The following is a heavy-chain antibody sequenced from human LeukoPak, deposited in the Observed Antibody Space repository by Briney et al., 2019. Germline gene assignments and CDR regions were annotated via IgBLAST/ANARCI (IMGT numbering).Heavy chain of an antibody. CDR3: ARGSVVAMD. Sequence: GGSLRLSCAASGFTFSSYAMSWVRQAPGKGLECISGFSGSGGSTYYADSVKGRFTISRDNAKNSLYLQMNSLRAEDTAVYYCARGSVVAMDWGQGTLVTVSS. V-gene: IGHV3-23*01. D-gene: IGHD2-15*01. CDR2: FSGSGGST. J-gene: IGHJ4*02. CDR1: GFTFSSYA.